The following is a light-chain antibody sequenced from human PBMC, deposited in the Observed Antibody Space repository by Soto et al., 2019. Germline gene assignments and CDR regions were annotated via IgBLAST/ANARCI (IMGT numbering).Light chain of an antibody. Sequence: DIQMTQSPSSLSASVGDRVTITCRASQSISSYLNWYQQKPGKAPKLLIYAASSLQSGVPSRFSGSGSGTDFTLTISSPQPEDFATYYCQQRYSTPQTFDHGTKVEIK. CDR3: QQRYSTPQT. CDR1: QSISSY. J-gene: IGKJ1*01. V-gene: IGKV1-39*01. CDR2: AAS.